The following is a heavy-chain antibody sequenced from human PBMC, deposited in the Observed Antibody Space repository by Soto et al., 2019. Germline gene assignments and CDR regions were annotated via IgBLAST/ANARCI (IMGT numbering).Heavy chain of an antibody. D-gene: IGHD1-26*01. J-gene: IGHJ5*02. V-gene: IGHV1-24*01. CDR2: FDPEDGET. CDR1: GYTLTELS. CDR3: ATLLSYWRNWFDP. Sequence: ASVKVSCKVSGYTLTELSMHWVRQAPGKGLEWMGGFDPEDGETIYAQKFQGRVTMTEDISTDTAYMELSSLRSEDTAVYYCATLLSYWRNWFDPWGQGTLVTVSS.